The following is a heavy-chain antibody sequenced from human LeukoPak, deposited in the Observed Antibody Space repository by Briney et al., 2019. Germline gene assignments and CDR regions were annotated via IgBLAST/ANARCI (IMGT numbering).Heavy chain of an antibody. V-gene: IGHV3-23*01. J-gene: IGHJ5*02. CDR2: IGGSGGST. CDR3: ARDGAPNYDILTGLRMSWFDP. Sequence: PGGSLRLSCAVSGFTFSSYAMTWVRQAPGKGLEWVSGIGGSGGSTYYADSVKGRFTISRDNARNSLYLQMNSLRAEDTAVYYCARDGAPNYDILTGLRMSWFDPWGQGTLVTVSS. CDR1: GFTFSSYA. D-gene: IGHD3-9*01.